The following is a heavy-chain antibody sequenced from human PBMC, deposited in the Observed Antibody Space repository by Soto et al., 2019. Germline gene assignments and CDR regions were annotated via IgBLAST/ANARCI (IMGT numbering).Heavy chain of an antibody. V-gene: IGHV3-48*01. D-gene: IGHD3-3*01. CDR3: ARGVIILNSYSGLDV. CDR1: GFTFSSDS. Sequence: GGSLSLSCAASGFTFSSDSMNWARQAPGKGLEWISYISSSSRTIYYPDSVKGRFTISRDNAKNSLYLQMNSLKTEDTAVYYCARGVIILNSYSGLDVWGQGTTVTVSS. J-gene: IGHJ6*02. CDR2: ISSSSRTI.